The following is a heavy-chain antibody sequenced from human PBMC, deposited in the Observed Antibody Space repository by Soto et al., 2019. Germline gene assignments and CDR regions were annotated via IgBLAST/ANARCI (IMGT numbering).Heavy chain of an antibody. CDR2: ISSSSSYI. V-gene: IGHV3-21*01. CDR1: GFTFSSYS. D-gene: IGHD3-3*01. Sequence: EVQLVESGGGLVKPGGSLRLSCAASGFTFSSYSMNWVRQDPGKGLEWVSSISSSSSYIYYADSVKGRFTISRDNAKNSLDLQMNRLRAEDTTVYYCARDRRVEWLADYWGQGTLVTVSS. CDR3: ARDRRVEWLADY. J-gene: IGHJ4*02.